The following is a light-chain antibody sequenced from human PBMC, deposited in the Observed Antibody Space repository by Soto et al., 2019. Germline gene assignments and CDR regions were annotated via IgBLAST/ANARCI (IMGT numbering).Light chain of an antibody. CDR3: QQYNGWPT. CDR2: DVS. J-gene: IGKJ1*01. CDR1: QSISNW. Sequence: DIKMSQSPSALSASVGDRVTITCRASQSISNWLAWYQQKPVKAPKLLIYDVSSLESGVPSRFSGSGSGTEFTLTISSLMSDDSAVYYCQQYNGWPTFGQGTKVDIK. V-gene: IGKV1-5*01.